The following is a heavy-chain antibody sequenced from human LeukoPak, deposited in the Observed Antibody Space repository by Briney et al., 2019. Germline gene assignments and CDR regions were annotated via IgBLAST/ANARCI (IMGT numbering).Heavy chain of an antibody. Sequence: SETLSLTCTVSGGSISSYYWSWIRQPPGKGLEWIGYIYYSGSTNYNPSLKSRVTISVDTSKNQFSLRLSSVTAADTAVYYCTRGTMMVGPWGQGTLVTVSS. D-gene: IGHD3-22*01. V-gene: IGHV4-59*01. CDR3: TRGTMMVGP. CDR1: GGSISSYY. J-gene: IGHJ5*02. CDR2: IYYSGST.